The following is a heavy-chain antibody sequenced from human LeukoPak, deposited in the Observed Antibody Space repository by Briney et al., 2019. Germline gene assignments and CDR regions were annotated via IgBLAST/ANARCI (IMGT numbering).Heavy chain of an antibody. Sequence: ASVKVSCKASGFTFTSYGITWVRQAPGQGLEWMGWVSAYNGDTKYAQKLQGRVTMTTDTSTTTAYMELRSLRSDDTAVYYCARDPSTTSGYRTYFDYWGQGTLVTVSS. D-gene: IGHD3-22*01. V-gene: IGHV1-18*01. J-gene: IGHJ4*02. CDR1: GFTFTSYG. CDR2: VSAYNGDT. CDR3: ARDPSTTSGYRTYFDY.